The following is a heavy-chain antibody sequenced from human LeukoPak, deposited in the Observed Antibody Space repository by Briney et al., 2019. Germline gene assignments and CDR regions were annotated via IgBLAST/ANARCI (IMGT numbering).Heavy chain of an antibody. CDR3: AKTNNPSPGGIVVVPATRWVWFDP. D-gene: IGHD2-2*01. CDR1: GYTFTGYY. V-gene: IGHV1-2*02. CDR2: INPNSGGT. Sequence: ASVKVSCKASGYTFTGYYMHWVRQTPGQGLEWMGWINPNSGGTNYAQKFQGRVTMTRDTSISTAYMELSRLRSDDTAVYYCAKTNNPSPGGIVVVPATRWVWFDPWGQGTLVTVSS. J-gene: IGHJ5*02.